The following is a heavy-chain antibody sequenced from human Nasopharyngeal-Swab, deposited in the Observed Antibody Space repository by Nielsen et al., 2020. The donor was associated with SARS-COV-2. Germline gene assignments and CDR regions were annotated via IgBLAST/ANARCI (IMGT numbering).Heavy chain of an antibody. J-gene: IGHJ6*03. D-gene: IGHD6-6*01. V-gene: IGHV3-23*01. Sequence: GESLKISCAASGFIFSSYAMSWVRQAPGKGLEWVSAISGSGVSTYYADSVKGRFTISRDNSKNTLYLQMNSLRAEDTAVYYCAKEGPAARERFYYYMDVWGKGTTVTVSS. CDR3: AKEGPAARERFYYYMDV. CDR2: ISGSGVST. CDR1: GFIFSSYA.